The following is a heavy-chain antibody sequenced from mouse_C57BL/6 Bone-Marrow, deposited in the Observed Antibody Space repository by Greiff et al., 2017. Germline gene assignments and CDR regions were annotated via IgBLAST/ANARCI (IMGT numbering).Heavy chain of an antibody. D-gene: IGHD1-1*01. CDR2: ISDGGSYT. V-gene: IGHV5-4*01. CDR3: ARDLLCYYGFDY. CDR1: GFTFSSYA. J-gene: IGHJ2*01. Sequence: EVMLVESGGGLVKPGGSLKLSCAASGFTFSSYAMSWVRQTPEKRLEWVATISDGGSYTYYPDNVKGRFTISRDKAKNNRYLQMSHLKSEDTAMYYCARDLLCYYGFDYWGQGTTLTVAS.